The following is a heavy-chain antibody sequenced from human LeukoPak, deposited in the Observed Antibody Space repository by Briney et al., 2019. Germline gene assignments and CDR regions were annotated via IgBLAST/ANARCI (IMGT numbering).Heavy chain of an antibody. CDR2: IIPIFGTA. D-gene: IGHD2-15*01. Sequence: SVKVSCKASGGTFSSYAISWVRQAPGQGLEWMGGIIPIFGTANYAQKFQGRVTITTDESTSTAYMELSSLRSEDTAVYYCARGDCSGGSCYPGYYYYYYMDVWGKGTTVTVSS. CDR1: GGTFSSYA. V-gene: IGHV1-69*05. J-gene: IGHJ6*03. CDR3: ARGDCSGGSCYPGYYYYYYMDV.